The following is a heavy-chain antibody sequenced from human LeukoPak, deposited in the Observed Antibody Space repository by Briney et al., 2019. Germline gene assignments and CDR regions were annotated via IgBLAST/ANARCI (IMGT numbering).Heavy chain of an antibody. D-gene: IGHD3-16*01. V-gene: IGHV3-48*01. CDR2: ISSRSATM. Sequence: GGSLRLSCSASGFTFSRYSMNWVRQAPGKGLEWVSYISSRSATMYYADSVKGRFTISRDNAKNSLYVQMNSLRAEDTAVYYCARETNYARFDLWGLGTLVTVSS. CDR3: ARETNYARFDL. J-gene: IGHJ5*02. CDR1: GFTFSRYS.